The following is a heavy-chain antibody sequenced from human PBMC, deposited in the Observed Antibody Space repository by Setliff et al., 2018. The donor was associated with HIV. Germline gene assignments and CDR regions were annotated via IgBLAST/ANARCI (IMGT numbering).Heavy chain of an antibody. D-gene: IGHD6-19*01. CDR1: GGSISSSSDY. V-gene: IGHV4-39*01. CDR2: IYYSGSI. Sequence: KPSETLSLTCSVSGGSISSSSDYWGWIRQPPGKGLEWIGSIYYSGSIYYNPSLKSRVTISVDTPNNHFSLRLSSVTAADTALYYCARQNSGWGVGLYYFDYWGQGTLVTVSS. CDR3: ARQNSGWGVGLYYFDY. J-gene: IGHJ4*02.